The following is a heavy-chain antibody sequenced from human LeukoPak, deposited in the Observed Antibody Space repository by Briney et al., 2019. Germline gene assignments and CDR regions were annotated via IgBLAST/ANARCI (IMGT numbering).Heavy chain of an antibody. Sequence: GGSLRLSCVASGFTFTDHSMHWVRQAPGKGLEWVAVVSSDEKTIFYEDSLRGRFTVSRDNSKNTVYLQMNSLRDEDTAVYYCAREKRVGGTPFDYWGQGSLVTVSS. CDR2: VSSDEKTI. V-gene: IGHV3-30*03. J-gene: IGHJ4*02. D-gene: IGHD1-26*01. CDR1: GFTFTDHS. CDR3: AREKRVGGTPFDY.